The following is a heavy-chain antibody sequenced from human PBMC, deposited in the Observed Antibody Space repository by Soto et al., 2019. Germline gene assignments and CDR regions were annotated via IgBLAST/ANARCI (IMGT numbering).Heavy chain of an antibody. CDR2: VYHSGST. Sequence: SETLSLTCAVSGGSISSGGYSWSWIRQPPGKGLEWIGYVYHSGSTYYNPSLKSRVTISVDRSKNQFSLKLSSVTAADTAVYYCARVPGPWGQGTTVTVSS. CDR1: GGSISSGGYS. CDR3: ARVPGP. J-gene: IGHJ6*02. V-gene: IGHV4-30-2*01.